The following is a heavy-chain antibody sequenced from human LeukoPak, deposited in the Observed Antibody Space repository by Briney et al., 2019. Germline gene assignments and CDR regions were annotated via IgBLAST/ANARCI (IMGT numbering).Heavy chain of an antibody. J-gene: IGHJ4*02. CDR2: ISSSGSTI. CDR1: GFTFSSYE. V-gene: IGHV3-48*03. CDR3: ASGRRALNYYGSGSYV. D-gene: IGHD3-10*01. Sequence: GGSLRLSCAASGFTFSSYEMNRVRQAPGKGLEWVSYISSSGSTIYYADSVKGRFTISRDNAKNSLYLQMNSLRAEDTAVYYCASGRRALNYYGSGSYVWGQGTLVTVSS.